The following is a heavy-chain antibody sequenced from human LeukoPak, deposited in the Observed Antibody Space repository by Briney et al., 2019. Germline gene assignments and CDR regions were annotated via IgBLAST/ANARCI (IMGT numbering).Heavy chain of an antibody. J-gene: IGHJ4*02. D-gene: IGHD1-1*01. CDR3: ARWSGWNDPYYFDY. CDR2: IYYSGST. V-gene: IGHV4-59*08. CDR1: GGSISSYY. Sequence: SETLSLACTVSGGSISSYYWSWIRQPPGKGLEWIGYIYYSGSTNYNPSLKSRVTISVDTSKNQFSLRLSSVTAADTAVYYCARWSGWNDPYYFDYWGQGTLVTVSS.